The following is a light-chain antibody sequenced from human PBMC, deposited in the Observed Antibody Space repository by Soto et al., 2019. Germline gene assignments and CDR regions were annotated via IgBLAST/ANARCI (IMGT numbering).Light chain of an antibody. Sequence: EIVLTQSPATLSLSPGERATLSCRASQSVSSYLAWYQQKPGQAPRLLIYDASNRATGVPSRFSSSGSGTDCTLTISSIEPEDVAGCYCQQRSNWHLTFGGGTKVEIK. CDR2: DAS. J-gene: IGKJ4*01. CDR1: QSVSSY. CDR3: QQRSNWHLT. V-gene: IGKV3-11*01.